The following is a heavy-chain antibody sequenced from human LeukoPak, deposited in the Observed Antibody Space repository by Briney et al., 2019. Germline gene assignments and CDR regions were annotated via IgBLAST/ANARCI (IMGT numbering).Heavy chain of an antibody. V-gene: IGHV3-11*06. Sequence: PGGSLRLSCAASGFTFSDYYMSWIRQAPGKGLEWVSYISSISSYTNYADSVKGRFTISRDNAKNSLYLQMNSLSAADTAVYYCARVLTGDSSGYYSDYYYGMDVWGQGTMVTVSS. CDR3: ARVLTGDSSGYYSDYYYGMDV. CDR1: GFTFSDYY. J-gene: IGHJ6*02. CDR2: ISSISSYT. D-gene: IGHD3-22*01.